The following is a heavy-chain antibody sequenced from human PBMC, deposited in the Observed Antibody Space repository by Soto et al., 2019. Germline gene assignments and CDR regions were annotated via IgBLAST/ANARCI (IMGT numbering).Heavy chain of an antibody. CDR1: GYSFSSSP. D-gene: IGHD3-9*01. Sequence: ASVKVSCKASGYSFSSSPIHWVRQAPGQRLDWMGWINPANGNIKYSQNFQGRVTITIDTSASTAHMELTSLTSEDTAVYYCAREGADWSTNDYWGQGTLVTVSS. V-gene: IGHV1-3*01. J-gene: IGHJ4*02. CDR3: AREGADWSTNDY. CDR2: INPANGNI.